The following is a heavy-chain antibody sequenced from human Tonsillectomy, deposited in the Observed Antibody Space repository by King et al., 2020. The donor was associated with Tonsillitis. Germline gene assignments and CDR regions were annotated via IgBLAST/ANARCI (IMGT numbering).Heavy chain of an antibody. V-gene: IGHV3-30*04. D-gene: IGHD5-24*01. Sequence: QLVQSGGGVVQPGRSLRLSCAASGFTFSSYAMHWVRQAPGKGLEWVAVISYDGSNKYYADSVKGRFTISRDNSKNTLYLQMNSLRAEDTAVYYCASQMATIYETKLSGMDVWGQGTTVTVSS. CDR1: GFTFSSYA. CDR2: ISYDGSNK. J-gene: IGHJ6*02. CDR3: ASQMATIYETKLSGMDV.